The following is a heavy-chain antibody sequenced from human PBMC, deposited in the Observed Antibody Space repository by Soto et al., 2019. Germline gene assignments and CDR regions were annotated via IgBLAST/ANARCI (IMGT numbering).Heavy chain of an antibody. CDR2: IYWDHDQ. J-gene: IGHJ3*01. CDR3: SQVVRTFDV. Sequence: QITLKESGPTLGKPTQTLTLTCTFAGFSLSTYGVGVGWIRQPPGKALEWLAIIYWDHDQYFSPSLKDRLTISNDNTTNQVVLTMTSMDPVDTATYFCSQVVRTFDVWGHGTVVTVSS. D-gene: IGHD3-10*02. V-gene: IGHV2-5*02. CDR1: GFSLSTYGVG.